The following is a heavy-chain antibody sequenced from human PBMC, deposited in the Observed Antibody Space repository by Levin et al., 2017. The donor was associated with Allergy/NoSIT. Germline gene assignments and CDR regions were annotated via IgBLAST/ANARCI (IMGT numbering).Heavy chain of an antibody. J-gene: IGHJ6*03. CDR3: ARDKKSSWYYYYYMDV. V-gene: IGHV3-33*01. CDR2: IWYDGSNK. Sequence: GGSLRLSCAASGFTFSSYGMHWVRQAPGKGLEWVAVIWYDGSNKYYADSVKGRFTISRDNSKNTLYLQMNSLRAEDTAVYYCARDKKSSWYYYYYMDVWGKGTTVTVSS. CDR1: GFTFSSYG. D-gene: IGHD6-13*01.